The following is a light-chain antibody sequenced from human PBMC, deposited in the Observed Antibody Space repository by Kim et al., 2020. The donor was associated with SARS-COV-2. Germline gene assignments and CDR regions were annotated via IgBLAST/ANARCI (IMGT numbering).Light chain of an antibody. CDR2: DAT. V-gene: IGKV3-15*01. J-gene: IGKJ1*01. CDR3: QQSNDWPPLT. Sequence: SPGERATLACRASQTIKNRLVWYQHKPGQAPRLLIYDATTRATGVPARFIGSGSETDLTLTISSLQSEDFAVYYCQQSNDWPPLTFGQGTKVDIK. CDR1: QTIKNR.